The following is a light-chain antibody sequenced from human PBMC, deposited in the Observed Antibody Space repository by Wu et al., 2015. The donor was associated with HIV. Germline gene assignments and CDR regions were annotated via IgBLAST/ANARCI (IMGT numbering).Light chain of an antibody. CDR2: DAS. CDR3: QQRSKPLT. Sequence: EIVMTQSPATLSVSPGERATLSCRASQSVSSNLAWYQQKPGQAPRLLIYDASNRATGIPARFSGSGSGTDFTLTISSLEPEDFALYYCQQRSKPLTFGGGTKVEIK. V-gene: IGKV3-11*01. CDR1: QSVSSN. J-gene: IGKJ4*01.